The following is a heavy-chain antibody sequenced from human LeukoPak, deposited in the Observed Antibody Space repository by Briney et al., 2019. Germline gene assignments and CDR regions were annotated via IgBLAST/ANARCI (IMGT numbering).Heavy chain of an antibody. V-gene: IGHV4-59*01. J-gene: IGHJ4*02. CDR2: IYYSGTT. D-gene: IGHD7-27*01. CDR3: ARGAWGSVADY. CDR1: GGSISTYY. Sequence: SETLSLTCTVSGGSISTYYWNWIRQPPGKGLEWIGYIYYSGTTNYNPSLKSRVSMSVDTSKNQFSLKLSSVTADDTAVYYCARGAWGSVADYWGQGTLVTVSS.